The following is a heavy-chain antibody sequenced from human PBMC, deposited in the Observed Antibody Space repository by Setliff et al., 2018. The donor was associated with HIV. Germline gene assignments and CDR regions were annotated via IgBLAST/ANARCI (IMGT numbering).Heavy chain of an antibody. Sequence: GESLKISCSASGFIFSNYRMNWVRQAPGKGLEWVSSISSSSTYTFYADSVKGRFTISRDNAKNSLYLQMNSLRAEDTAVYYCARLMYSSGPGSFDYWGQGTLVTVSS. CDR3: ARLMYSSGPGSFDY. CDR2: ISSSSTYT. CDR1: GFIFSNYR. D-gene: IGHD6-19*01. V-gene: IGHV3-21*01. J-gene: IGHJ4*02.